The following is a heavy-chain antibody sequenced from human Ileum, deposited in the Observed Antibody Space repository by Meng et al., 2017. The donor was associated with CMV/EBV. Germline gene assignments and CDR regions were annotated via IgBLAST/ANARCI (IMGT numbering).Heavy chain of an antibody. V-gene: IGHV3-7*01. CDR2: VKQDDSAK. Sequence: SLRLSSAASGFTLNSYWRSWRRQAPGKGLEWVASVKQDDSAKFYADSVRGRFTLSRDVARNPLSLQMNSLRVEDTAVYYCARDPLDNWGQGTLVTVSS. CDR1: GFTLNSYW. J-gene: IGHJ4*02. D-gene: IGHD3-16*02. CDR3: ARDPLDN.